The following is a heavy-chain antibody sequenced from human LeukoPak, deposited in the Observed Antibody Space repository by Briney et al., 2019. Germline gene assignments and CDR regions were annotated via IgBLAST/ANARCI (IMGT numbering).Heavy chain of an antibody. D-gene: IGHD3-10*01. CDR3: SGSFGELSFFDY. J-gene: IGHJ4*02. CDR2: IRSKPYGGTT. CDR1: GFTFGDYG. Sequence: GGSLRLSCTASGFTFGDYGMAWVRQAPGKGLEWVGFIRSKPYGGTTEYAASVKGRFTISRDDSKSIAYLQMNSLKTEDTAVYFCSGSFGELSFFDYWGQGTLVTVSS. V-gene: IGHV3-49*04.